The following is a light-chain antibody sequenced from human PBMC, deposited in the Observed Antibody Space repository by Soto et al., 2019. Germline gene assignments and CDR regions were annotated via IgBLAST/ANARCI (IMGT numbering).Light chain of an antibody. J-gene: IGLJ2*01. CDR1: TGAVTSGYY. V-gene: IGLV7-43*01. CDR3: LLYYGGALV. CDR2: STT. Sequence: QAVVTQEPSLTVSPGGTVTLTCASSTGAVTSGYYPNWFQQKPGQAPRILIYSTTNKHSWTPARFSGSLLGGKAALTLSGVQPEDEAEYYCLLYYGGALVFGGGTKVTVL.